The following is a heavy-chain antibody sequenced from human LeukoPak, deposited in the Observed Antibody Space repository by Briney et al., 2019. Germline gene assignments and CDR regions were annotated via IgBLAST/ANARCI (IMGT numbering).Heavy chain of an antibody. D-gene: IGHD6-13*01. CDR2: ISYDGSNK. Sequence: GGSLRLSCAASGFTFSNYGMHWVRQAPGKGLEWVAVISYDGSNKYYADSVKGRFTISRDNSKNTLYLQMNSLRVEDTAVYYCASPSVFGIAAVPGYWGQGTLVTVSS. CDR3: ASPSVFGIAAVPGY. J-gene: IGHJ4*02. V-gene: IGHV3-30-3*01. CDR1: GFTFSNYG.